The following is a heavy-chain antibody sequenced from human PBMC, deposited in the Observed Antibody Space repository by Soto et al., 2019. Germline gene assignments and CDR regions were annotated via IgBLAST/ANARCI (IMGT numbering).Heavy chain of an antibody. V-gene: IGHV4-31*03. Sequence: QVQLQESGPGLVKPSQTLSLTCTVSGGSIRGGDYYWSWIRQHPGKGLEWIGYIFYSGNSFYNPSLESGVTISADTSKNQFSLQLSSVPAADTAIYYCARLSSLYYNSDYGGYYFDYWGQGTLVSVSS. CDR3: ARLSSLYYNSDYGGYYFDY. J-gene: IGHJ4*02. CDR2: IFYSGNS. CDR1: GGSIRGGDYY. D-gene: IGHD3-10*01.